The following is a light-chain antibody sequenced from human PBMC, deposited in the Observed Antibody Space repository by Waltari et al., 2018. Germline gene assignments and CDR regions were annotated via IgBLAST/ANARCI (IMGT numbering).Light chain of an antibody. V-gene: IGKV3-11*01. J-gene: IGKJ2*01. CDR1: QSVSSY. CDR2: DAS. CDR3: MQALQDPRT. Sequence: EIVLTQSPATLSLSPGERATLSCRASQSVSSYLAWYQQKPCKAPRLLIYDASNRATGIPARFSGSGSGTDFTLKITRVEAEDVGVYYCMQALQDPRTFGQGTKLEIK.